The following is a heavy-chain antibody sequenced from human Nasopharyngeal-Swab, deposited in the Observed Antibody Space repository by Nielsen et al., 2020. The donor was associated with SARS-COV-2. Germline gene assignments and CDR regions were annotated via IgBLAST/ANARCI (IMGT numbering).Heavy chain of an antibody. CDR2: ISSSGRHI. D-gene: IGHD6-19*01. CDR3: AGGNQWLSFDL. J-gene: IGHJ4*02. V-gene: IGHV3-11*04. CDR1: GLAFSDSY. Sequence: SCAGSGLAFSDSYMSWIRLAPGKGLVWVVYISSSGRHIYYADSVKGRFTTSRDNAKNSLFLHMDSLRVEDTALYYCAGGNQWLSFDLWGQGTLVTVSS.